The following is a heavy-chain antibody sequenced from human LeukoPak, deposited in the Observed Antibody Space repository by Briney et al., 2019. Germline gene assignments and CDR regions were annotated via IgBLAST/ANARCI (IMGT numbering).Heavy chain of an antibody. CDR1: GFTFSSYG. Sequence: PGGSLRLSCAASGFTFSSYGMHWVRQAPGKGLEWVAVIWYDGSNKYYADSVKGRFTISRDNSKNTLYLQMNSLRAEDTAVYYCARDNQRYSSGEYFQHWGQGTLVTVSS. V-gene: IGHV3-33*01. J-gene: IGHJ1*01. D-gene: IGHD6-19*01. CDR3: ARDNQRYSSGEYFQH. CDR2: IWYDGSNK.